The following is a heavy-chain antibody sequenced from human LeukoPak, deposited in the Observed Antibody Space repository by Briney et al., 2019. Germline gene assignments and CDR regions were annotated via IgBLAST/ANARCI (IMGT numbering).Heavy chain of an antibody. CDR3: ARWGAYIAVAGKALDY. Sequence: GGSLRLSCAASGFTFSSYGMSWVRQAPGKGLEWVSAISGSGGSTYYADSVKGRFTISRDNSKNTLYLQMNSLRAEDTAVYYCARWGAYIAVAGKALDYWGQGTLVTVSS. CDR1: GFTFSSYG. D-gene: IGHD6-19*01. V-gene: IGHV3-23*01. CDR2: ISGSGGST. J-gene: IGHJ4*02.